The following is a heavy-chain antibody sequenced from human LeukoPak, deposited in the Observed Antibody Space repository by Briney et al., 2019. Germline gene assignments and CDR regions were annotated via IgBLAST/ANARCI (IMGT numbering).Heavy chain of an antibody. D-gene: IGHD6-13*01. CDR2: INHSGST. V-gene: IGHV4-34*01. Sequence: SESLSLTCAVYGGSFSGYYWSWIRQPPGKGLEWIGEINHSGSTNYNPSLKSRVTISVDTSKNQFSLKLSSVTAADTAVYYCADRGEQQLVTGGYWGQGTLVTVSS. CDR3: ADRGEQQLVTGGY. J-gene: IGHJ4*02. CDR1: GGSFSGYY.